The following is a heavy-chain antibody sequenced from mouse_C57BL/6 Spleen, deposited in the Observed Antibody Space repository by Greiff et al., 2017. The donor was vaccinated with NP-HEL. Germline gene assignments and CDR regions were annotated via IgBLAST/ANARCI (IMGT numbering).Heavy chain of an antibody. CDR2: IYPGDGDT. CDR3: ARYPHYYGSSYYAMDY. V-gene: IGHV1-80*01. CDR1: GYAFSSYW. J-gene: IGHJ4*01. Sequence: QVQLQQSGAELVKPGASVKISCKASGYAFSSYWMNWVKQRPGKGLEWIGQIYPGDGDTNYNGKFKGKATLTADKSSSTAYMQLSSLTSEDSAVYFCARYPHYYGSSYYAMDYWGQGTSVTVSS. D-gene: IGHD1-1*01.